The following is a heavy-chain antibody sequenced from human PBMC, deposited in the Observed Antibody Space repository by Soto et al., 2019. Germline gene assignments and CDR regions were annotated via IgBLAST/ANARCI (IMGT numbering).Heavy chain of an antibody. J-gene: IGHJ3*02. V-gene: IGHV4-4*07. Sequence: SETLSLTCTVSGGSFTSYYWTWIRQPAGKGLQWIGRIYSGGVSNYNPSLKSRVNMSVDTSRNQFSLNLTSVTAADTAVYYCARDETGGWTGFDIWGQGTMVTVSS. CDR2: IYSGGVS. CDR3: ARDETGGWTGFDI. D-gene: IGHD6-19*01. CDR1: GGSFTSYY.